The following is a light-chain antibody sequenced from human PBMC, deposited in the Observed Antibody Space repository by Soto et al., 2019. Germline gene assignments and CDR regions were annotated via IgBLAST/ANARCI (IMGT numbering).Light chain of an antibody. CDR3: SSYTSGSTLV. Sequence: QSALTQPASVSGSPGQSITIYCTGTSSDVGGYNYVSWYQQHPGKAPKLMIYEVSNRPSGVSNRFSGSKSGNTASLTISGLQAEDEADYYCSSYTSGSTLVFGGGTKLTVL. CDR1: SSDVGGYNY. J-gene: IGLJ3*02. CDR2: EVS. V-gene: IGLV2-14*01.